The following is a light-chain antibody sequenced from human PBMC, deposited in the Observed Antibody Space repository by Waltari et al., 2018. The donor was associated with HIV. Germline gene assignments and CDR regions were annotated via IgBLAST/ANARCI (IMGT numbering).Light chain of an antibody. CDR3: CSYSDSGTIL. Sequence: SALTQPASVSGSPGQSLTISCLGASSDIGSFDYVSWYQQHPDKAPKLRLYDVTYRPSGVSGRFSGSRSGSMAALTISGLQPEDEADYFCCSYSDSGTILFGGGTRVTVL. CDR2: DVT. CDR1: SSDIGSFDY. V-gene: IGLV2-14*03. J-gene: IGLJ2*01.